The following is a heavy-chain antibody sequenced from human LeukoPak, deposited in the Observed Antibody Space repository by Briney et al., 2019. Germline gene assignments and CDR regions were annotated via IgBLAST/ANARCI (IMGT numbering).Heavy chain of an antibody. CDR3: ARATTGNTNWFDA. J-gene: IGHJ5*02. CDR2: VYYGGSS. D-gene: IGHD1-1*01. CDR1: GGSISSYY. Sequence: SDTLSLTCTVSGGSISSYYWSWIRQPPGKGLEWIGYVYYGGSSNYNPSLKSRVTISVDTSKSQYSVKMSSVTAADTAVYYCARATTGNTNWFDAWGQGTLVTVSS. V-gene: IGHV4-59*07.